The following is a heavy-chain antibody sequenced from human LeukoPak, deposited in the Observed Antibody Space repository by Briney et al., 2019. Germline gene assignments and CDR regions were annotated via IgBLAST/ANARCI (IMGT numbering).Heavy chain of an antibody. Sequence: PGASLRVSCAASGRSAGDNDMNWCRQPPGKGLEWGSVIHSGGNAYYADSVRGRFTISRDSSKNTLYLQMNTLGVEDTAVYYCARALVGATIGYFDFWGQGTLVTVSS. CDR3: ARALVGATIGYFDF. CDR2: IHSGGNA. CDR1: GRSAGDND. V-gene: IGHV3-53*01. D-gene: IGHD1-26*01. J-gene: IGHJ4*02.